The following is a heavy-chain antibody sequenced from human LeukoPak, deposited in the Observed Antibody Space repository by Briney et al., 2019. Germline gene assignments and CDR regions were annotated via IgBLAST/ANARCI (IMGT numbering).Heavy chain of an antibody. Sequence: ASVEVSCKASGYTFTSYDINWVRQATGQGLEWMGWMNPNSGNTGYAQKFQGRVTMTRNTSISTAYMELSSLRSEDTAVYYCARSSRDGYKWEFEKTYYFDYWGQGTLVTVSS. D-gene: IGHD5-24*01. J-gene: IGHJ4*02. CDR2: MNPNSGNT. CDR3: ARSSRDGYKWEFEKTYYFDY. V-gene: IGHV1-8*01. CDR1: GYTFTSYD.